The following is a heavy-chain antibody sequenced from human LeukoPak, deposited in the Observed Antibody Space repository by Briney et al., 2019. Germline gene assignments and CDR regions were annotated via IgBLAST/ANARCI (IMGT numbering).Heavy chain of an antibody. J-gene: IGHJ5*02. V-gene: IGHV1-2*02. Sequence: ASVKVSCKASGYTFTGYYMNWVRQAPGQGLEGMGWINPNSGGTNYAQKFQGRVTMTRDTSSSTAYMELSRLRPEDRAVYYCARDLVSIFGVVRGRSIGGGFDPWGQGTLVTVSS. CDR1: GYTFTGYY. D-gene: IGHD3-3*01. CDR2: INPNSGGT. CDR3: ARDLVSIFGVVRGRSIGGGFDP.